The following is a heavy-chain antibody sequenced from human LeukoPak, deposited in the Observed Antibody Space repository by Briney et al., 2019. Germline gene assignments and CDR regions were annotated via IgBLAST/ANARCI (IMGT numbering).Heavy chain of an antibody. D-gene: IGHD3-16*02. CDR2: ISSSSGTI. V-gene: IGHV3-48*01. J-gene: IGHJ4*02. CDR1: GFTFSSYT. CDR3: TTDLIQVSLKHYPGGVIDLAQFYYFDY. Sequence: PGGSLRLSCAASGFTFSSYTMNWVRQAPGKGLEWVSYISSSSGTIYYADSVKGRFTISRDNAKNSLYLQMNSLKTEDTAVYYCTTDLIQVSLKHYPGGVIDLAQFYYFDYWGQGTLVTVSS.